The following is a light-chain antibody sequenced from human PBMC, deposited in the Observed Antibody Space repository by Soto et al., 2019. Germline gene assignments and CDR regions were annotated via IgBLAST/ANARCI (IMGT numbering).Light chain of an antibody. J-gene: IGKJ1*01. V-gene: IGKV3-20*01. CDR1: QSVSSSY. CDR3: QQYGSSWT. CDR2: GAS. Sequence: EIVLTQSPGTLSLSPGERATLSCRASQSVSSSYLAWYQQKPGQAPRLLIYGASSKATGISDRFSGSGTGTPFTLTINRLEPEEFDVYYFQQYGSSWTVGQGPKGEIK.